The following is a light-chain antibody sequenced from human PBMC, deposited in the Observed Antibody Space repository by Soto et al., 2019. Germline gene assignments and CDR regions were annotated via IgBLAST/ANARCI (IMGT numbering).Light chain of an antibody. J-gene: IGKJ5*01. V-gene: IGKV3-20*01. Sequence: EIVLTQSPGTLSLSPGERATLSCRASPSIRSSYLAWYQLKPGQAPRLLIYAASSSATGIPDRFSGSGSGTDFTLTISRLEPEDFAVYYCQHYGSSPPITCGQGKRLEIK. CDR2: AAS. CDR3: QHYGSSPPIT. CDR1: PSIRSSY.